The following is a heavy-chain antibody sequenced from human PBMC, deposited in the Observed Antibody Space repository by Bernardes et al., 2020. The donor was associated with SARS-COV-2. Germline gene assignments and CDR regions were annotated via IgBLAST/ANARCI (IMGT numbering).Heavy chain of an antibody. CDR2: IIPILGIA. CDR3: ARRTTVTTQPSYLDY. V-gene: IGHV1-69*02. Sequence: SVKVSCKASGGTFSSYTISWARQAPGQGLEWMGRIIPILGIANYAQKFQGRVTITADKSTSTAYMELSSLRSEDTAVYYCARRTTVTTQPSYLDYWGQGTLVTVSS. D-gene: IGHD4-17*01. J-gene: IGHJ4*02. CDR1: GGTFSSYT.